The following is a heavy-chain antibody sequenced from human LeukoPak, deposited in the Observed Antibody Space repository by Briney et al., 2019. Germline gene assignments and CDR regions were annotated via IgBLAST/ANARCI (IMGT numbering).Heavy chain of an antibody. CDR3: AKGSVAGSRPRDHNYFDY. D-gene: IGHD6-19*01. J-gene: IGHJ4*02. CDR1: GFTFSSYA. V-gene: IGHV3-23*01. Sequence: QSGGSLRLSCAASGFTFSSYAMSWVRQAPGKGLEWVSAISGSGGSTYYADSVKGRFTISRDNSKNTLYLQMNSLRAEDTAVYYCAKGSVAGSRPRDHNYFDYWGQGTLVTVSS. CDR2: ISGSGGST.